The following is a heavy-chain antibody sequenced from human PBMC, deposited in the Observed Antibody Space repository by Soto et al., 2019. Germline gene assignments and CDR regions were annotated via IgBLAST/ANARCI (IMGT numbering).Heavy chain of an antibody. CDR2: IYYSGST. V-gene: IGHV4-59*01. D-gene: IGHD5-18*01. Sequence: PSETLSLTCTVSGGSISSYYWSWIRQPPGKGLEWIGYIYYSGSTNYNPSLKSRVTISVDTSKNQFSLKLSSVTAADTAVYYCARAVDTAMVIRSYYMDVWGKGTTVTLSS. CDR3: ARAVDTAMVIRSYYMDV. CDR1: GGSISSYY. J-gene: IGHJ6*03.